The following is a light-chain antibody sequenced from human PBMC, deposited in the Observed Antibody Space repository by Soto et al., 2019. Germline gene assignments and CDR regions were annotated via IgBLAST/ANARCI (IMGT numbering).Light chain of an antibody. CDR3: SSYTSSSTL. CDR1: SSDVGSYNY. Sequence: QSALTQPASVSGSPGQSITISCTGTSSDVGSYNYVSWYQQHPGKAPKLMIYEVSDRPSGISSRFSGSKSGNTASLTISGLQNEDEADYYCSSYTSSSTLFGTGTKVTV. J-gene: IGLJ1*01. V-gene: IGLV2-14*01. CDR2: EVS.